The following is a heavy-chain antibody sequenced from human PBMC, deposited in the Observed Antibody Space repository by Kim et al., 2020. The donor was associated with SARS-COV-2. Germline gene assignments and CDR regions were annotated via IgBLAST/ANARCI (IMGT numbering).Heavy chain of an antibody. J-gene: IGHJ4*02. CDR2: ISWNSGSI. CDR3: AKGSMVRGVIIPYFDY. D-gene: IGHD3-10*01. V-gene: IGHV3-9*01. CDR1: GFTFGDYA. Sequence: GGSLRLSCAASGFTFGDYAMHWVRQAPGKGLEWVSGISWNSGSIGYADSVKGRFTISRDNAKNSLYLQMNSLRAEDTALYYCAKGSMVRGVIIPYFDYWGQGTLVTVSS.